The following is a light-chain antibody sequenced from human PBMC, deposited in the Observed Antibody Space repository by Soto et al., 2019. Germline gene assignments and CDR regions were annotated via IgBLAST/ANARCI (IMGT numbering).Light chain of an antibody. Sequence: QSVLTQAPSASGSPGQRVTISCSGGSSNIGSNTVNWYQQLPGTAPKLLIYSNNQRPSGVPDRFSGSKSGTSASLAISGLQSEDEADYYCAAWDDSLNGYVFGTGTKVTVL. CDR3: AAWDDSLNGYV. CDR2: SNN. V-gene: IGLV1-44*01. CDR1: SSNIGSNT. J-gene: IGLJ1*01.